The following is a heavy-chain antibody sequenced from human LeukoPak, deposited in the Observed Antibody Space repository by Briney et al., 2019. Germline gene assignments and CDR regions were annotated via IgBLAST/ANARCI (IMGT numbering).Heavy chain of an antibody. Sequence: KASETLSLTCTVSGGSISSYYWSWIRQPPGKGLEWIGYIYYSGSTNYNPSLKSRVTISVDTSKNQFSLRLSSVTAADTAVYYCARDLDYWGQGTLVTVSS. CDR2: IYYSGST. V-gene: IGHV4-59*01. CDR3: ARDLDY. CDR1: GGSISSYY. J-gene: IGHJ4*02.